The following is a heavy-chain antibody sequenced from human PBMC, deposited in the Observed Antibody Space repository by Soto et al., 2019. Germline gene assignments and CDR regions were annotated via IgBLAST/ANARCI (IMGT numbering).Heavy chain of an antibody. CDR3: TTDLDYFYYDGIDV. V-gene: IGHV3-15*01. CDR2: IKSKNDGGTT. J-gene: IGHJ6*02. CDR1: GFTFSNAW. Sequence: GGSLRLSCAASGFTFSNAWMSWVRQAPGKGLEWVGRIKSKNDGGTTDYAAPVKGSVTISRDDSKNTLYLQMNSLKTEDTAVYYCTTDLDYFYYDGIDVWGQGTTVTVSS.